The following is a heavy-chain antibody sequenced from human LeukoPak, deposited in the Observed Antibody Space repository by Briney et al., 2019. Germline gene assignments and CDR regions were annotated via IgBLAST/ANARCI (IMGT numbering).Heavy chain of an antibody. CDR3: AKGLYYFDY. CDR1: GFTFSSYA. V-gene: IGHV3-23*01. D-gene: IGHD2-21*02. CDR2: FSGIGGST. J-gene: IGHJ4*02. Sequence: GGSLRLSCAASGFTFSSYAMSWVRQAPGKGLGWVSGFSGIGGSTYYADSVKGRFTISRDNSKNTLYLQMNSLRAEDTAIYYCAKGLYYFDYWGQGTLVTVSS.